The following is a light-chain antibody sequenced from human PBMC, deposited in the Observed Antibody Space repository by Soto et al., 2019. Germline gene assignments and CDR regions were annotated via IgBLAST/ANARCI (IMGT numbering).Light chain of an antibody. CDR3: QQRSNWPMST. V-gene: IGKV3-11*01. Sequence: EVLLTQSPGTLSLSPGERATLSCRASQGVSSSLAWYQQKPGQAPRLLIYDASNRATGIPARFSGSGSGTDFTLTISSLEPEDFAVYYCQQRSNWPMSTFGQGTRLEIK. J-gene: IGKJ5*01. CDR2: DAS. CDR1: QGVSSS.